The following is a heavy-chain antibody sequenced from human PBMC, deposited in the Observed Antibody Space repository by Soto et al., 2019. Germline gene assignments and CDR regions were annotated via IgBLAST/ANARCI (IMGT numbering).Heavy chain of an antibody. CDR2: IWYDGSNK. V-gene: IGHV3-33*01. CDR1: GFTFSSYG. CDR3: ARALRGHIQLWFSVDY. Sequence: QVQLVESGGGVVQPGRSLRLSCAASGFTFSSYGMHWVRQAPGKGLEWVAVIWYDGSNKYYADSVKGRFTISRDNSKNPLYLQMNSLRAEDTAVYYCARALRGHIQLWFSVDYWGQGTLVTVSS. D-gene: IGHD5-18*01. J-gene: IGHJ4*02.